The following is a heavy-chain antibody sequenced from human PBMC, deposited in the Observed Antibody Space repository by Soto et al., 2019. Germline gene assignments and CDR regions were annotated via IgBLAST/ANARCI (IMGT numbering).Heavy chain of an antibody. D-gene: IGHD3-3*01. CDR1: GFTFSSYS. J-gene: IGHJ5*02. CDR3: ARASNLSSGYGTGTDDWFDR. Sequence: EVQVVESGGGLVQPGGSLRLSCAASGFTFSSYSMSWVRQAPGKGLEWVSYISGSGTTIYYADSVKGRFTITRDNAKSSLYLQMNSLRAEDTAVYHYARASNLSSGYGTGTDDWFDRWGQGTLVTVSS. CDR2: ISGSGTTI. V-gene: IGHV3-48*01.